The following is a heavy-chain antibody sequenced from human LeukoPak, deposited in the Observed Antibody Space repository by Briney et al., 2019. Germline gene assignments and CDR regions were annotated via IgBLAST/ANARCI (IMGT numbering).Heavy chain of an antibody. Sequence: PSETLSLTCAVYGESFSGYYWSWIRQPPGKGLEWIGEINHSGSTNYNPSLKSRVTISVATSKNQFSLKLSSVTAADTAVYYCARGVVLLWFGELFDVRPGFDYWGQGTLVTVSS. D-gene: IGHD3-10*01. V-gene: IGHV4-34*01. CDR3: ARGVVLLWFGELFDVRPGFDY. CDR2: INHSGST. J-gene: IGHJ4*02. CDR1: GESFSGYY.